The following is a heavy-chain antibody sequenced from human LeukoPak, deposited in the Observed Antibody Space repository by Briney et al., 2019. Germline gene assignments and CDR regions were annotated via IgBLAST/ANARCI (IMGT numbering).Heavy chain of an antibody. V-gene: IGHV3-7*01. CDR3: VRDVSDENDSASRMHLDS. CDR1: GFTFSNYW. Sequence: PVGSLRLSCAASGFTFSNYWMTWVRQAPGKGLEWAANIKKDGREKHYVDSVKGRFAISRDNARNSLFLQMNSLRAEDTAVYYCVRDVSDENDSASRMHLDSWGQGTLVSVSS. J-gene: IGHJ4*02. CDR2: IKKDGREK. D-gene: IGHD2-15*01.